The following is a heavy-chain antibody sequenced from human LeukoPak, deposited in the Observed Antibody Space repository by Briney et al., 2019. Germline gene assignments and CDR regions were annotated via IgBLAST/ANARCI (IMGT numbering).Heavy chain of an antibody. D-gene: IGHD1-1*01. J-gene: IGHJ4*02. CDR2: ITGSGDTT. Sequence: GGSLRLSCAASAFTFNNYALSWVRQAPGKGLEWVSTITGSGDTTYYADPVKGRFTISRDNSKDTLYLQMNSLRAEDTAIYYCARAWAPTEDYFDYWGQGTLVTVSS. CDR3: ARAWAPTEDYFDY. CDR1: AFTFNNYA. V-gene: IGHV3-23*01.